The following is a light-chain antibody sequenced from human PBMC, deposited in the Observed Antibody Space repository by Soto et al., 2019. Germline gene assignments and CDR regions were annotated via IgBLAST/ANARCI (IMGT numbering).Light chain of an antibody. CDR3: AAWDDSLNGFYV. V-gene: IGLV1-44*01. Sequence: QSVLTQPPSASGTPGQRVTTSCSGSSSNIGSNTVNWYQQLPGTAPKLLIYSNNQRPSGVPDRFSGSKSGTSASLAISGLQSEDEADYYCAAWDDSLNGFYVFGTGTKATVL. CDR1: SSNIGSNT. CDR2: SNN. J-gene: IGLJ1*01.